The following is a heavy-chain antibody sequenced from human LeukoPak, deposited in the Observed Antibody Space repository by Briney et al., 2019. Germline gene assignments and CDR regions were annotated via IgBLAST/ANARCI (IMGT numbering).Heavy chain of an antibody. CDR3: ARAPRKAWFDP. CDR2: INHSGST. CDR1: GGSFSGYY. D-gene: IGHD1-14*01. V-gene: IGHV4-34*01. J-gene: IGHJ5*02. Sequence: KPSETLSLTCAVYGGSFSGYYWSWIRQPPGKGLEWIGEINHSGSTNYNPSLKSRVTLSVDTSKKQFSLKLTSVTAADTATYYCARAPRKAWFDPWGQGTLVTVSS.